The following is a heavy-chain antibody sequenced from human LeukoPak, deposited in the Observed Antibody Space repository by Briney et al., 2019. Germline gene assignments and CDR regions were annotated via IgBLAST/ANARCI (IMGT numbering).Heavy chain of an antibody. D-gene: IGHD3-9*01. CDR3: ARLDRNYWYFDL. CDR1: GGSISSYY. CDR2: TYYSGST. V-gene: IGHV4-59*08. J-gene: IGHJ2*01. Sequence: SETLSLTRTVSGGSISSYYWSWIRQPPGKGLEWIGYTYYSGSTNYNPSLKSRVTISVDTSKNQFSLKVSSVTAADTAVYYCARLDRNYWYFDLWGRGTLVTVSS.